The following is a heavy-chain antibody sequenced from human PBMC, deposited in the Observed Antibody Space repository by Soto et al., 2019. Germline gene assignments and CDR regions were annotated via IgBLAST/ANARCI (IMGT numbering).Heavy chain of an antibody. J-gene: IGHJ6*02. Sequence: QVQLVQSVAEVQKPGSSVKVSCKASGGSFSSHAVSWVRHAPGEGLEWMGAIIHTLNTVTYAPKFQGRVTIRSDESTGPATIELSSMRSEDTAVYYCATRWTIRTVVVYYYYGMDDWGQGTTVSVSS. V-gene: IGHV1-69*05. CDR2: IIHTLNTV. D-gene: IGHD3-3*01. CDR1: GGSFSSHA. CDR3: ATRWTIRTVVVYYYYGMDD.